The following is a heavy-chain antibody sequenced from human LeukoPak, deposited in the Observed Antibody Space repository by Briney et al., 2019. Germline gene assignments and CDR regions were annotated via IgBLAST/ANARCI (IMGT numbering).Heavy chain of an antibody. CDR2: VARNGDTT. CDR1: GFTFRSYA. V-gene: IGHV3-23*01. CDR3: ARDPPPGVSSGWQGGDY. D-gene: IGHD6-19*01. Sequence: GGSLRLSCVASGFTFRSYAMSWVRQAPGKGLEWVSAVARNGDTTYYADSVKGRFTISRDNSKNTLYLQMNSLRAEDTAVYYCARDPPPGVSSGWQGGDYWGQGTLVTVSS. J-gene: IGHJ4*02.